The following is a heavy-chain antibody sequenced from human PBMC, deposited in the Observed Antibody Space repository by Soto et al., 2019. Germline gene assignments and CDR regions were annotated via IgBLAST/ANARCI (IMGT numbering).Heavy chain of an antibody. J-gene: IGHJ4*02. CDR2: TYYRSKWYN. V-gene: IGHV6-1*01. CDR3: ARDGPIAAAGTWVGYFDY. D-gene: IGHD6-13*01. CDR1: GDSVSSNSAA. Sequence: SQTLSLTCAISGDSVSSNSAAWNWIRQSPSRGLEWLGRTYYRSKWYNDYAVSVKSRITINPDTSKNQFSLQLNSVTPEDTAVYYCARDGPIAAAGTWVGYFDYWGPGALVTVSS.